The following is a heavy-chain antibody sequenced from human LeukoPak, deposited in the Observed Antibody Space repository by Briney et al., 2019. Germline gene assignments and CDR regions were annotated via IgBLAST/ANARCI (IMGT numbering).Heavy chain of an antibody. V-gene: IGHV4-34*01. D-gene: IGHD3-10*01. CDR2: FNHNWGT. CDR3: AASIWFGIYPDY. Sequence: SPSETLSLTCAVYSGSFSGYYWTWFRQPPGKELEWIGEFNHNWGTKYNPSLNSRVTISVDTSNNHLSLKLTSVTAADTAVYYCAASIWFGIYPDYWGQGTLVTVSS. J-gene: IGHJ4*02. CDR1: SGSFSGYY.